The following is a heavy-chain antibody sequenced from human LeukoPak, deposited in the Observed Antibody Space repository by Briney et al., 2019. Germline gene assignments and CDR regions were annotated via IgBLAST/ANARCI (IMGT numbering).Heavy chain of an antibody. CDR2: IIPIFGTA. CDR3: AGKYGSGSYCQSYYYYGMDV. CDR1: GGTFSSYA. V-gene: IGHV1-69*13. Sequence: SVEVSCKASGGTFSSYAISWVRQAPGQGLEWMGGIIPIFGTANYAQKFQGRVTITADESTSTAYMELSSLRSEDTAVYYCAGKYGSGSYCQSYYYYGMDVWGQGTTVTVSS. J-gene: IGHJ6*02. D-gene: IGHD3-10*01.